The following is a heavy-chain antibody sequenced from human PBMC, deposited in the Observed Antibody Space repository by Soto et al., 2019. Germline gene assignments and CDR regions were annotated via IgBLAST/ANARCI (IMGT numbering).Heavy chain of an antibody. D-gene: IGHD3-10*01. CDR2: ISDSGDNT. J-gene: IGHJ4*02. CDR3: AKDYYHSGNNYLDH. V-gene: IGHV3-23*01. Sequence: GGSLRLSCAASGFTFDTYGMSWVRQAPGKGLEWVSSISDSGDNTNYADSVKGRSTISRDNSKNTLYLQVNSLRAEDTAVYYCAKDYYHSGNNYLDHWGQGTLVTVSS. CDR1: GFTFDTYG.